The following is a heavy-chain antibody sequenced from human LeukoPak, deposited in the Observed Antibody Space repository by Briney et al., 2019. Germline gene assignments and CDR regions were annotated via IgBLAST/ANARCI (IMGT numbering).Heavy chain of an antibody. CDR3: TKDVGSGSYYYFES. V-gene: IGHV3-43*02. CDR2: ISGDGGNT. D-gene: IGHD1-26*01. J-gene: IGHJ4*02. Sequence: GGSLRLSCAASGFTFDDYGIQWVRQAPGKGLEWVSFISGDGGNTYYAKSMKGRFTISRDNSKNTLYLQMNSLRSEDTAFYYCTKDVGSGSYYYFESWGQGTLVTVSS. CDR1: GFTFDDYG.